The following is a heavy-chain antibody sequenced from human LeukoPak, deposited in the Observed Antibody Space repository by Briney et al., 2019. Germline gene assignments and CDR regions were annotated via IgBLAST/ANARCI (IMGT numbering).Heavy chain of an antibody. D-gene: IGHD6-19*01. CDR2: ISGIGGST. V-gene: IGHV3-23*01. Sequence: PGGSLRLSCAASGFTFSSYAMSWVRPAPGKRLEWVSAISGIGGSTYYADSVKGRFTIYRDNSKNTLYLQMNSLRAEDTAVYYCAKDRRRIAVAGISPFDYWGQGTLVTVSS. J-gene: IGHJ4*02. CDR1: GFTFSSYA. CDR3: AKDRRRIAVAGISPFDY.